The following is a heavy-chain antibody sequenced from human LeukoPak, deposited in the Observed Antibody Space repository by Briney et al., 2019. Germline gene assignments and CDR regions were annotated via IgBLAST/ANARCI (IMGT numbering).Heavy chain of an antibody. CDR2: INPNSGGT. CDR3: ARVPGGSYGWFDP. D-gene: IGHD1-26*01. J-gene: IGHJ5*02. Sequence: GASVKVSCXASGYTFTDYYMHWVRQARGQGLEWMGWINPNSGGTNYAQKFQGRVTMTRDTSISTAYMELSRLRSDDTAVYYCARVPGGSYGWFDPWGQGTLVTVSS. V-gene: IGHV1-2*02. CDR1: GYTFTDYY.